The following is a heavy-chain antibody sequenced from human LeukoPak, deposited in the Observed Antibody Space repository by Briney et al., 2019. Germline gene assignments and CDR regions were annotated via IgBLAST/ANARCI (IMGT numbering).Heavy chain of an antibody. J-gene: IGHJ2*01. Sequence: GASVKVSCKASGGTFSSYAISWVRQAPGQGLEWMGGIIPIFGTANYAQKFQGRVTITADESPSTAYMELSSLRSEDTAVYYCAREEGGSYLPHWYFDLWGRGTLVTVSS. D-gene: IGHD1-26*01. CDR1: GGTFSSYA. CDR2: IIPIFGTA. V-gene: IGHV1-69*13. CDR3: AREEGGSYLPHWYFDL.